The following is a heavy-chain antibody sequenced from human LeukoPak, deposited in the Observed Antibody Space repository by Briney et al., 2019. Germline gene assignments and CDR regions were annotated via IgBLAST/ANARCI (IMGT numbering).Heavy chain of an antibody. Sequence: SETLSLTCAVSGYSISSGYYWGWIRQSPGKGLEWLGNIYHTGTTYYIPSLESRVTISVDRSKNQFSLKLSSVTAADTAVYYCARHLWSAYHKFDYWGQGTLVTVSS. CDR3: ARHLWSAYHKFDY. D-gene: IGHD3-3*01. CDR2: IYHTGTT. J-gene: IGHJ4*02. V-gene: IGHV4-38-2*01. CDR1: GYSISSGYY.